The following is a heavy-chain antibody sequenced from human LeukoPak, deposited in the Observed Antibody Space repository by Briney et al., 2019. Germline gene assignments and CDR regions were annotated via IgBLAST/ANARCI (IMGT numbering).Heavy chain of an antibody. J-gene: IGHJ4*02. V-gene: IGHV4-39*07. CDR3: ATIPPGGPFDY. D-gene: IGHD4-23*01. CDR2: IYYSGST. CDR1: GGSISSSSYY. Sequence: SETLSLTCTVSGGSISSSSYYWGWIRQPPGKGLEWIGSIYYSGSTYYNPSLKSRVTISVDTSKNQFSLKLSSVTAADTAVYYCATIPPGGPFDYWGQGTLVTVSS.